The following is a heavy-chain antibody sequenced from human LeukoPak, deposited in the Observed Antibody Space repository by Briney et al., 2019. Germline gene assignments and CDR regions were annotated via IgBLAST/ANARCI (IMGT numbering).Heavy chain of an antibody. D-gene: IGHD3-10*01. CDR3: ARHTNMVRGGFDY. V-gene: IGHV4-34*01. CDR1: GGSFSGYY. Sequence: NPSETLSLTCAVYGGSFSGYYWSWIRQPPGKGLEWIGEINHSGSTNYNPSLKSRVTISVDTSKNQFSLKLSSVTAADTAVYYCARHTNMVRGGFDYWGQGTLVTVSS. J-gene: IGHJ4*02. CDR2: INHSGST.